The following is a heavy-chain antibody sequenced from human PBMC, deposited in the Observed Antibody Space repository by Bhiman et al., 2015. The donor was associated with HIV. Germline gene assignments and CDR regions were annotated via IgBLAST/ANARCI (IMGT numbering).Heavy chain of an antibody. CDR2: ISGSGGST. CDR1: GFTFSSYA. Sequence: EVQLLESGGGLVQPGGSLRLSCAASGFTFSSYAMSWVRQAPGKGLEWVSAISGSGGSTYYADSVKGRFTISRDNSKNTLYLQMNSLRAEDTAVYYCAKDNVWGSYRYHKPGYFDYWGQGTLVTVSS. J-gene: IGHJ4*02. D-gene: IGHD3-16*02. V-gene: IGHV3-23*01. CDR3: AKDNVWGSYRYHKPGYFDY.